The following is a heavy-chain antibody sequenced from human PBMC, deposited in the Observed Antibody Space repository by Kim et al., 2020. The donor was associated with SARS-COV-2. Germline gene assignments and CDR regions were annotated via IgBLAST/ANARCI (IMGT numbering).Heavy chain of an antibody. CDR2: ISRSSSPI. CDR3: ARDPVGASFFDY. D-gene: IGHD1-26*01. V-gene: IGHV3-48*02. J-gene: IGHJ4*02. CDR1: GFTFNTYS. Sequence: GGSLRLSCAASGFTFNTYSMNWVRQAPGKGLEWVSYISRSSSPIYYADSVKGRFTISRDNAKNSLYLQMNSLRDEDTAVYYCARDPVGASFFDYWGQGTLVTVSS.